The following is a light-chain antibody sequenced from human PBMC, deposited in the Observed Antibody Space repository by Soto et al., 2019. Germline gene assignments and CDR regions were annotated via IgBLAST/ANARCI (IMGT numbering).Light chain of an antibody. V-gene: IGLV2-14*01. Sequence: SALTQPASVSGSPGQSITISCTGTGSDIGGYNYVSWYQQHPGKAPKVMIYEVSNRPSGVSNRFSASKSGNTASLTISGLQAEDEADYYCTSYTSSSSVVFGGGTQLTVL. CDR1: GSDIGGYNY. J-gene: IGLJ2*01. CDR3: TSYTSSSSVV. CDR2: EVS.